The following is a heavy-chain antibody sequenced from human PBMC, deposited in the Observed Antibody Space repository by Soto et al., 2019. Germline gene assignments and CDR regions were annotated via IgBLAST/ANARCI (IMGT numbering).Heavy chain of an antibody. J-gene: IGHJ4*02. CDR3: VRSNGWTPDF. V-gene: IGHV3-7*01. Sequence: EVLLVESGGGLVQPGGSLRLSCTASGFTFSTYWMNWVRQTPGKGLEWVAIIKQDGSVKHYVDFVKGRFTISRDNAKNSLYLQMNNQRAEDTAVSYCVRSNGWTPDFWGRGTLVTVSS. CDR2: IKQDGSVK. CDR1: GFTFSTYW. D-gene: IGHD6-19*01.